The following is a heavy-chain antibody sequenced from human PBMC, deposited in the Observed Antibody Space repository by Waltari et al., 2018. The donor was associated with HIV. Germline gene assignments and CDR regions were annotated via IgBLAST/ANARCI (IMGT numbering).Heavy chain of an antibody. CDR1: GFSFSKTE. V-gene: IGHV3-74*01. D-gene: IGHD1-26*01. CDR3: VRVLDSFANSDADDAFDV. Sequence: VHLVESGGGSFQPGGSLGLSCEVTGFSFSKTEMHWVRQGPGKGLEWVARINPEGTTAKYADSVKGRVLVARGNDKNTLFLHLNRLRVGDTAVYFCVRVLDSFANSDADDAFDVWGQGTLVTVS. J-gene: IGHJ3*01. CDR2: INPEGTTA.